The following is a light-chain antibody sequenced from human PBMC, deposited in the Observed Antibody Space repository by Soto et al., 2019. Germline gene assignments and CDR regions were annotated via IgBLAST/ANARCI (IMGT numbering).Light chain of an antibody. CDR2: LAS. V-gene: IGKV3-20*01. Sequence: EIVLTQSPGTLSLSPGDRATLSCRASQSVSSNSLAWYQQKPGQAPRLLIYLASIRATGIPDRFSGSGSGTDFTLTINRLEPEDFAVYYCQQYGSSPRTFGQWNKVEVK. J-gene: IGKJ1*01. CDR1: QSVSSNS. CDR3: QQYGSSPRT.